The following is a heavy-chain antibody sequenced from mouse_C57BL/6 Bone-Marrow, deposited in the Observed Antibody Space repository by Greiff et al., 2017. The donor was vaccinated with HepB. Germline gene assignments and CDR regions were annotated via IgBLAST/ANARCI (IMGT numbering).Heavy chain of an antibody. CDR1: GYTFTSYW. Sequence: QVQLQQPGAELVKPGASVKLSCKASGYTFTSYWMHWVKQRPGQGLEWIGMIHPNSGSTNYNEKFKSKATLTVDKSSSTAYMQLSSLTSEDSAVYYCARPITTVVARYYAMDYWGQGTSVTVSS. CDR3: ARPITTVVARYYAMDY. V-gene: IGHV1-64*01. CDR2: IHPNSGST. D-gene: IGHD1-1*01. J-gene: IGHJ4*01.